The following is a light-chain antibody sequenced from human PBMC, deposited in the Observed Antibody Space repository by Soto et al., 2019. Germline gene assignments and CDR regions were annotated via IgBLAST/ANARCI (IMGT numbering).Light chain of an antibody. CDR1: SSDVGAYNY. CDR3: SSYTSRGTLV. Sequence: QSVLTQPASVSGSPGQSITISCTGSSSDVGAYNYVSWYQQHPGKAPKLMIYEVSNRPSGGSNRFSGSKSGNTASLTISGLQAVDEADYYCSSYTSRGTLVFGGGTKLTVL. J-gene: IGLJ2*01. CDR2: EVS. V-gene: IGLV2-14*01.